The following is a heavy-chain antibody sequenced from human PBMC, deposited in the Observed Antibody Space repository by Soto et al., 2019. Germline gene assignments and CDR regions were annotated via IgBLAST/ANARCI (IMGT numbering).Heavy chain of an antibody. D-gene: IGHD3-3*01. CDR1: GFTFSSYA. J-gene: IGHJ6*02. V-gene: IGHV3-30-3*01. CDR2: ISYDGSNK. Sequence: QVQLVESGGGVVQPGRSLRLSCAASGFTFSSYAMHWVRQAPGKGLEWVAVISYDGSNKYYADSVKGRFTISRDNSKNTLYLQMNSLRAEDTAVYYCARRPYDFWSGYFGSMDVWGQGTTVTVSS. CDR3: ARRPYDFWSGYFGSMDV.